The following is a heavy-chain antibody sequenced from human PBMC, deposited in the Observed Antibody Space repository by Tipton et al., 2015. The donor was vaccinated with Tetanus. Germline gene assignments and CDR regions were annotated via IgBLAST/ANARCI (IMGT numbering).Heavy chain of an antibody. CDR3: ARDRRSYIASAGYGMDV. J-gene: IGHJ6*02. CDR1: GFTFSSYN. D-gene: IGHD6-13*01. Sequence: SLRLSCAASGFTFSSYNMNWVRQAPGRGLEWVTFISGSGGHIYYADSVKGRFTVSRDNAKNSVYLQMSSLRDDDTAICYCARDRRSYIASAGYGMDVWGQGTPVTASS. V-gene: IGHV3-48*02. CDR2: ISGSGGHI.